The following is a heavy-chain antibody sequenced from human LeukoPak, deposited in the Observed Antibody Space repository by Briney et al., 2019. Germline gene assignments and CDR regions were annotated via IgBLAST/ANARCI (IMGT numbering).Heavy chain of an antibody. Sequence: APVKVSCKASGYTFTSYDINWVRQATGQGLEWMGWMNPNSGNTGYAQKFQGRVTMTRNTSITTAYMELSSLRSEDTAVYYCARGYSSGWYGWFDPWGQGTLVTVSS. D-gene: IGHD6-19*01. CDR2: MNPNSGNT. CDR3: ARGYSSGWYGWFDP. J-gene: IGHJ5*02. V-gene: IGHV1-8*01. CDR1: GYTFTSYD.